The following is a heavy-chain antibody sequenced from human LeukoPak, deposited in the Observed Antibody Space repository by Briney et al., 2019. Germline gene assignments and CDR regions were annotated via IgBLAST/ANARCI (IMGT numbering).Heavy chain of an antibody. V-gene: IGHV1-8*01. J-gene: IGHJ4*02. CDR1: GYTFTSYD. CDR2: MNPNSDNT. CDR3: AKRGHSYGDFDY. D-gene: IGHD5-18*01. Sequence: ASVNVSCKASGYTFTSYDINWVRQATGQGLEWMGWMNPNSDNTGYAQRFQGRVTMTRNTSISTAYMELSSLRSEDTAVYYCAKRGHSYGDFDYWGQGTLVTVSS.